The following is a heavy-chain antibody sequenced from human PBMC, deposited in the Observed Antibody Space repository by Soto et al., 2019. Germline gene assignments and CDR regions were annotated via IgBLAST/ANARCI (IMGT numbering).Heavy chain of an antibody. CDR1: GGSISSGGYS. CDR2: IYHSGST. Sequence: SETLSLTCAVSGGSISSGGYSWIWIRQPPGKGLEWIGYIYHSGSTYYNPSLKSRVTISVDRSKNQFSLKLSSVTAADTAVYYCARDQSQWLVKGPWFDPWGQGTLVTVSS. D-gene: IGHD6-19*01. J-gene: IGHJ5*02. V-gene: IGHV4-30-2*01. CDR3: ARDQSQWLVKGPWFDP.